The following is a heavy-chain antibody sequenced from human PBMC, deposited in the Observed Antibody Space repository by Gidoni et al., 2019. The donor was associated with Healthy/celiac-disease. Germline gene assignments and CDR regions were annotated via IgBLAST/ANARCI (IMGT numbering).Heavy chain of an antibody. Sequence: QVQLQESGPGLVKPSETLSLTCTVSGGSISSYYWNRIRQPPGKGLEWIGYIYYSGSTNNNPSLKSRVTISVDTSKNQFSLKLSSVTAADTAVYYCARHRLNPREGVSAFDIWGQGTMVTVSS. V-gene: IGHV4-59*08. CDR2: IYYSGST. D-gene: IGHD3-10*01. CDR3: ARHRLNPREGVSAFDI. J-gene: IGHJ3*02. CDR1: GGSISSYY.